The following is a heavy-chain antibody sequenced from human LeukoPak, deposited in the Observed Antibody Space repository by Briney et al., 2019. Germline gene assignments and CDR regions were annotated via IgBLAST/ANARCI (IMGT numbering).Heavy chain of an antibody. Sequence: PSETLSLTCTVSGGSISSYYWSWIRQPAAKGLEWIGRIYTSGSTNYNPSLKSRVTMSVDTSKNQFSLKLSSVTAADTAVYYCAREEYCSSTSCYSTYFDLWGRGTLVTVSS. J-gene: IGHJ2*01. CDR2: IYTSGST. CDR1: GGSISSYY. V-gene: IGHV4-4*07. CDR3: AREEYCSSTSCYSTYFDL. D-gene: IGHD2-2*02.